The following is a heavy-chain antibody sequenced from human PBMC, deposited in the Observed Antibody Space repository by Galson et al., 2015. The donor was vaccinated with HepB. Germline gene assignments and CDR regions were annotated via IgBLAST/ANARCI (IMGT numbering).Heavy chain of an antibody. V-gene: IGHV3-7*03. D-gene: IGHD3-10*01. CDR1: GFTFSSYW. CDR3: AREGGYYGSGSYYTGYYGMDV. Sequence: SLRLSCAASGFTFSSYWMSWVRRAPGKGLEWVANIKQDGSEKYYVDSVKGRFTISRDNAKNSLYLQMNSLRAEDTAVYYCAREGGYYGSGSYYTGYYGMDVWGQGTTVTVSS. CDR2: IKQDGSEK. J-gene: IGHJ6*02.